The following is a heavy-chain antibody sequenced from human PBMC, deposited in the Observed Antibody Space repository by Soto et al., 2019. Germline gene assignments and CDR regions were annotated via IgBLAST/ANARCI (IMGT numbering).Heavy chain of an antibody. CDR2: IYYSGST. Sequence: PSENLSLTCTVSGGSISSYYWSWIRQPPGKGLEWIGYIYYSGSTNYNPSLKSRVTISVDTSKNQFSLKLSSVTAADTAVYYCAVLSYSGSGSYYYYYYGMDVWGQGTTVTVSS. J-gene: IGHJ6*02. CDR3: AVLSYSGSGSYYYYYYGMDV. D-gene: IGHD3-10*01. CDR1: GGSISSYY. V-gene: IGHV4-59*01.